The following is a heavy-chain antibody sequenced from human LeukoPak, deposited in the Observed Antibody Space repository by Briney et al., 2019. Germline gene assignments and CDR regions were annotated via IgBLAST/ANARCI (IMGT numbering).Heavy chain of an antibody. Sequence: GGSLRLSCAASGFTFSSYAMHWVRQAPGKGLEWVAVISYDGSNKYYADSVKGRFTISRDNSKNTLYLQMNSLRAEDTAVYYCARVQKGIAAAGTGGGWFEPWGQGILVTVSA. V-gene: IGHV3-30-3*01. J-gene: IGHJ5*02. D-gene: IGHD6-13*01. CDR3: ARVQKGIAAAGTGGGWFEP. CDR2: ISYDGSNK. CDR1: GFTFSSYA.